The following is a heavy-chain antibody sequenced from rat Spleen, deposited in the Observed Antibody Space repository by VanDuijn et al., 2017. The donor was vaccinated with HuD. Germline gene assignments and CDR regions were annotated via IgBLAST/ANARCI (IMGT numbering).Heavy chain of an antibody. D-gene: IGHD1-12*01. V-gene: IGHV3-1*01. CDR3: ARYRDSYGHVGIFDY. CDR2: IGYSGST. J-gene: IGHJ2*01. CDR1: GYSITSSY. Sequence: EVQLQESGPGLVKPSQSLSLTCSVTGYSITSSYRWNWIRKFPGNKLEWMGYIGYSGSTGYNPSLKTRISITRDTSKNQFFLQLNSVTTEDTATYYCARYRDSYGHVGIFDYWGQGVMVTVSS.